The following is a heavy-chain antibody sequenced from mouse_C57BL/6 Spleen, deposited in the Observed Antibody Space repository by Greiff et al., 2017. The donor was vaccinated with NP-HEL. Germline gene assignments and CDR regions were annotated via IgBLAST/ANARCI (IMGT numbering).Heavy chain of an antibody. CDR1: GYTFTSYG. Sequence: QVQLQQSGAELARPGASVKLSCKASGYTFTSYGISWVKQRTGQGLEWIGEIYPRSGNTYYNEKFKGKATLTADKSSSTAYMELRSLTSEDSAVYFCAREETTVVAQGYWGQGTTLTVSS. CDR2: IYPRSGNT. J-gene: IGHJ2*01. CDR3: AREETTVVAQGY. D-gene: IGHD1-1*01. V-gene: IGHV1-81*01.